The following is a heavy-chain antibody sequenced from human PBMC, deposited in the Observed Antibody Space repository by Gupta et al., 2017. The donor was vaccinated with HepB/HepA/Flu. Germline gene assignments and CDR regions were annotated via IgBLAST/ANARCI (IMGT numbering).Heavy chain of an antibody. CDR1: GGTFSSYA. Sequence: QVQLVQSGAEVKKPGSSVKVSCKASGGTFSSYAISWVRQAPGQGLEWMGGIIPIFGTANYAQKFQGRVTITADKSTSTAYMELSSLRSEDTAVYYCARVEVDARTYYDFWSGYYSNWFDPWGQGTLVTVSS. D-gene: IGHD3-3*01. CDR2: IIPIFGTA. V-gene: IGHV1-69*06. CDR3: ARVEVDARTYYDFWSGYYSNWFDP. J-gene: IGHJ5*02.